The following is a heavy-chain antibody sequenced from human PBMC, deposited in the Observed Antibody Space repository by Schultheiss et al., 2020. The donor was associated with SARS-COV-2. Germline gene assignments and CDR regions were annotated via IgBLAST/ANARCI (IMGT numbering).Heavy chain of an antibody. Sequence: GGSLRLSCAASGFTFDDYAMHWVRQAPGKGLEWVSGISWNSGSIGYADSVKGRFTFSRDNAKNSLYLQMNSLRAEDTAVYYCARAGSGYYYEGEYYYYGMDVWGQGTTVTVSS. CDR1: GFTFDDYA. V-gene: IGHV3-9*01. J-gene: IGHJ6*02. D-gene: IGHD3-22*01. CDR2: ISWNSGSI. CDR3: ARAGSGYYYEGEYYYYGMDV.